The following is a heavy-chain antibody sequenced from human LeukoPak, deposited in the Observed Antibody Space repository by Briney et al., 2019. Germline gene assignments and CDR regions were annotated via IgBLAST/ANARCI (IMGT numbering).Heavy chain of an antibody. D-gene: IGHD2-2*01. V-gene: IGHV3-23*01. CDR3: AKDRRTSHFFYYFDY. CDR2: ISGSGGST. Sequence: GGSLRLSCAASGFTFSSYAMSWVRQAPGKGLEWVSAISGSGGSTYYADSVRGRFTISRDNSKNTLYLQMNSLRAEDTAVYYCAKDRRTSHFFYYFDYWGQGTLVTVSS. CDR1: GFTFSSYA. J-gene: IGHJ4*02.